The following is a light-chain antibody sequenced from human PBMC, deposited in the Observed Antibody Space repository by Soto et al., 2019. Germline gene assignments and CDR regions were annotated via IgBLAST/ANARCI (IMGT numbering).Light chain of an antibody. CDR3: QQYSDWPIT. J-gene: IGKJ5*01. CDR1: QSVRNNY. CDR2: GAS. V-gene: IGKV3-20*01. Sequence: EIVLTQSPVTLSLSPGERGTLSCRASQSVRNNYLAWYQHKPGQAPRLLISGASNRATGIPDRFSGSGSGTDFTLTISRLEPEDFAVYFCQQYSDWPITFGQGTRLEI.